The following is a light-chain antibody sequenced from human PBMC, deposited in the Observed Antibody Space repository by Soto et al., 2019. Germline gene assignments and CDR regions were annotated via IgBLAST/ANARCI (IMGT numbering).Light chain of an antibody. CDR2: GAS. J-gene: IGKJ1*01. CDR3: QQYGRSPRT. Sequence: EIVMTQSPATLSVSPGERATLSCRASQSVSSNLAWYQQKPGQAPRLLIYGASTRATGIPARFSGSGSGTDFTLTIDTLEPEDFAVYFCQQYGRSPRTFGQGTKVDIK. CDR1: QSVSSN. V-gene: IGKV3-15*01.